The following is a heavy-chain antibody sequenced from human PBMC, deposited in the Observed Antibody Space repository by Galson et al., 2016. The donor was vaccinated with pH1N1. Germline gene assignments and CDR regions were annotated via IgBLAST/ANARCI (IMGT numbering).Heavy chain of an antibody. CDR1: GFTFSDYW. D-gene: IGHD1-1*01. CDR3: VEPRGVG. Sequence: SLRLSCAASGFTFSDYWMSWVRQAPAKGLEWVANINQDGSKIYYVDSVKGRFTISRDNAKNSLYLQMNSLRAEDTGVYYCVEPRGVGWGQGTLVTVSA. J-gene: IGHJ4*02. CDR2: INQDGSKI. V-gene: IGHV3-7*01.